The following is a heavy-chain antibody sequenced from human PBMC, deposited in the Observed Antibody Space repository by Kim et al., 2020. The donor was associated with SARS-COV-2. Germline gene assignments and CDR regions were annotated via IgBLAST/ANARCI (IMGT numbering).Heavy chain of an antibody. Sequence: RGSGGSTYYADSVKGRFTISRDNSKNTLYLQMNSLRAEDTAVYYCTRDTYWGQGTLVTVSS. CDR3: TRDTY. D-gene: IGHD3-9*01. J-gene: IGHJ4*02. CDR2: RGSGGST. V-gene: IGHV3-23*01.